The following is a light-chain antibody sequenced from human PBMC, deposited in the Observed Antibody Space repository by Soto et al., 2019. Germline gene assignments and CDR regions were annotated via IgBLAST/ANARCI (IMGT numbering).Light chain of an antibody. CDR2: AAS. CDR1: QSVSSTY. V-gene: IGKV3-20*01. Sequence: ESVLTQSPGTLSLSPGERATLSCRASQSVSSTYLSWYQQKPGQAPRLLLYAASSRETGIPDTFSGSGSGTDFTLTISRLEPEDFAVYYCQQYDSSPYTFGQGTKLEIK. J-gene: IGKJ2*01. CDR3: QQYDSSPYT.